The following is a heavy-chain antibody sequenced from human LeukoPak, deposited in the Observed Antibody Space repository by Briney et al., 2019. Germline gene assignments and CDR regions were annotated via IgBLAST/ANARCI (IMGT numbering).Heavy chain of an antibody. CDR1: GGSISGSSYY. D-gene: IGHD6-13*01. CDR2: IYYSGST. J-gene: IGHJ4*02. V-gene: IGHV4-39*01. CDR3: ARPLRGAAAGPDFDY. Sequence: SETLSLTCTVSGGSISGSSYYWGWIRQPPGKGLEWIGSIYYSGSTYYNPSLKSRVTISVDTSKNQFSLKLSSVTAADTAVYYCARPLRGAAAGPDFDYWGQGTLVTVSS.